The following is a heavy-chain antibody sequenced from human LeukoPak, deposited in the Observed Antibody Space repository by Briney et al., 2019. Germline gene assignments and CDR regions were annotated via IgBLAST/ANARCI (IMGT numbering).Heavy chain of an antibody. D-gene: IGHD5-12*01. J-gene: IGHJ6*02. CDR2: IYYSGSP. CDR3: ARVYISDYYYYGMDV. CDR1: GGTISSYC. V-gene: IGHV4-59*01. Sequence: SETLSLTCTVSGGTISSYCWSWIRQPPGKGLEWIGYIYYSGSPNYNPSLKSRVTISVDTSKNQFSLKLSSVTAADTAVYYCARVYISDYYYYGMDVWGQGTTVTVSS.